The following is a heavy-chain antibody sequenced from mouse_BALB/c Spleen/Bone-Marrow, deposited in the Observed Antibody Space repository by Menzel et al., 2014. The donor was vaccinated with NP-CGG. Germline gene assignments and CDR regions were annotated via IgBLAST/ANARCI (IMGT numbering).Heavy chain of an antibody. D-gene: IGHD2-4*01. V-gene: IGHV1-7*01. CDR3: ARNYDYDGGYYAMDY. CDR1: GYNFXSYW. Sequence: QVQLKESGAELAKPGASVKMSCKVSGYNFXSYWMHWVKQRPGQGLEWIGYINPSTGYTEYNQKFKDKATLTADKSSSKAYMQLSSLTSEDSAVYYCARNYDYDGGYYAMDYWGQGTSVTVSS. J-gene: IGHJ4*01. CDR2: INPSTGYT.